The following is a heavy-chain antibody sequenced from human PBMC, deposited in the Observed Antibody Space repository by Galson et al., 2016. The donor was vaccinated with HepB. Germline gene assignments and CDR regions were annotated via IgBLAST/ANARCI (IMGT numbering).Heavy chain of an antibody. CDR1: GYTFTSYG. D-gene: IGHD6-13*01. Sequence: SCKASGYTFTSYGISWVRQAPGQGLEWMGWISAYNGNTNYAQKLQGRVTMTTDTSTSTAYMELRSLRSDDTAVYYCARDPEQLDYYYDGMDVWGQGTTVTVSS. CDR2: ISAYNGNT. CDR3: ARDPEQLDYYYDGMDV. V-gene: IGHV1-18*01. J-gene: IGHJ6*02.